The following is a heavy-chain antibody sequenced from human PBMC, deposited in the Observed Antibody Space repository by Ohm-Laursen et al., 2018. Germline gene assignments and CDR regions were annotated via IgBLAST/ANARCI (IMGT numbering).Heavy chain of an antibody. CDR2: IIPIFGTA. D-gene: IGHD4-17*01. CDR1: GGTFSSYA. J-gene: IGHJ4*02. CDR3: ARVGDYGDYGGLFDY. V-gene: IGHV1-69*06. Sequence: SSVKVSCKASGGTFSSYAISWVRQAPGQGLEWMGGIIPIFGTANYAQKFQGRVTITADKSTSTAYMELSSLRSEDTAVYYCARVGDYGDYGGLFDYWGQGTLVTVSS.